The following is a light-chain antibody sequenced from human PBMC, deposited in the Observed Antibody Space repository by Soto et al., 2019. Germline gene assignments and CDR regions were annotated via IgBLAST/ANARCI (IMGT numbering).Light chain of an antibody. V-gene: IGKV1-5*01. Sequence: DIQMTQSPSTLSASVGDRVTITCRASQSINNWLAWYQQKPGKAPKLLIYDASSLESGVPARFSGSGSVTEFTLTISSLQPDDFATYYCQQYNSYSPFGGGTKVEIK. CDR3: QQYNSYSP. J-gene: IGKJ4*01. CDR1: QSINNW. CDR2: DAS.